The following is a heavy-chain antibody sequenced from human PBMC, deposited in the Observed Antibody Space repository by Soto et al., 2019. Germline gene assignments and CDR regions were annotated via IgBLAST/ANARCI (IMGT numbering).Heavy chain of an antibody. CDR1: GYTFTSYD. J-gene: IGHJ4*02. CDR3: ARGVAAGYDY. V-gene: IGHV1-8*01. Sequence: QVQLVQSGAEVKKPGASVKVSCKASGYTFTSYDVNWVRQAPGQGLEWMGWMSPNSGNTDYAQKFQGRVTMTRDTSINTAYMELSSLRSEDTAFYYCARGVAAGYDYWGQGTLVTVSS. D-gene: IGHD6-25*01. CDR2: MSPNSGNT.